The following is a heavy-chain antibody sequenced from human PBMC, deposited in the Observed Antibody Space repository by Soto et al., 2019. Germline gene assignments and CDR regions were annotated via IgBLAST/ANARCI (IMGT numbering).Heavy chain of an antibody. V-gene: IGHV3-7*04. CDR2: IKEDGSLA. CDR3: AMDVGYTRQDY. CDR1: GLTFSSFW. Sequence: EVQLVESGGGLVQPGGSLRLSCAASGLTFSSFWMSWVRQAPGKGLEWVADIKEDGSLAYYVDSVKGRFTISRDNAKNSLLLRMSSLRDEEPAVYYCAMDVGYTRQDYWGLGTLVTVSS. D-gene: IGHD3-16*02. J-gene: IGHJ4*02.